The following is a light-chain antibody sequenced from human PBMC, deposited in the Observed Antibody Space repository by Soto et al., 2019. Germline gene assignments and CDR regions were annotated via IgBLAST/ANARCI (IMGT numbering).Light chain of an antibody. V-gene: IGKV3-15*01. CDR3: QQYYNWPAYT. J-gene: IGKJ5*01. Sequence: IVMTQSPVTLSVSPGERVTLSCRASETVRTNLARFQQKPGQTPRLLIFGASTRATGIPTRFTGSGSETEFTLTIDSLQSEDLAVYYCQQYYNWPAYTFGQGTRLEIK. CDR2: GAS. CDR1: ETVRTN.